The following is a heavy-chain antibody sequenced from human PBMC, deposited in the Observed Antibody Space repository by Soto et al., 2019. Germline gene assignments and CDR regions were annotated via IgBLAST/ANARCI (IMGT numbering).Heavy chain of an antibody. J-gene: IGHJ4*02. Sequence: QVQLVQSGAEVKKPGSSVKVSCKASGGTFSSYTISWVRQAPGQGLEWMGRIIPILGIANYAQKFQGRVTITADKSTSTADMELSSLRSEDTAVYYCARDGGYSYGISFDYWGQGTLVTVSS. CDR1: GGTFSSYT. CDR2: IIPILGIA. D-gene: IGHD5-18*01. V-gene: IGHV1-69*08. CDR3: ARDGGYSYGISFDY.